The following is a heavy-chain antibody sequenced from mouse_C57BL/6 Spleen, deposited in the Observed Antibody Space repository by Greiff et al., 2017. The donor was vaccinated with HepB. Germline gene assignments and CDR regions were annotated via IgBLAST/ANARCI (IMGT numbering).Heavy chain of an antibody. V-gene: IGHV5-9-1*02. D-gene: IGHD1-1*01. CDR2: ISSGGDYI. Sequence: EVMLVESGEGLVKPGGSLKLSCAASGFTFSSYAMSWVRQTPEKRLEWVAYISSGGDYIYYADTVKGRFTISRDNARNTLYLQMSSLKSEDTAMYYCTREGTTVVMDYWGQGTSVTVSS. J-gene: IGHJ4*01. CDR1: GFTFSSYA. CDR3: TREGTTVVMDY.